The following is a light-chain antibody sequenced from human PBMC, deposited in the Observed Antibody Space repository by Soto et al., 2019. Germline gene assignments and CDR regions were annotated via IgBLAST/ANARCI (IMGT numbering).Light chain of an antibody. CDR3: QQYNSYSGT. V-gene: IGKV1-5*01. Sequence: DIQMTQSSSTLSASVGDRVTITCRASQSISSWLAWYQQKPGKAPKLLIYDASSLESGVPSSFSGSGSGTEFTLTISSLQPDDFATYYCQQYNSYSGTFGQGTKVDIK. CDR1: QSISSW. CDR2: DAS. J-gene: IGKJ1*01.